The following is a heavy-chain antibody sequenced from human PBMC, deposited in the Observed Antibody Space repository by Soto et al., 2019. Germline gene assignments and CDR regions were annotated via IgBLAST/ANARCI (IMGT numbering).Heavy chain of an antibody. CDR2: IYSSGNT. CDR3: ARDPVAVAKRGSRYFDY. CDR1: GFTVSSNY. V-gene: IGHV3-66*01. D-gene: IGHD6-19*01. Sequence: GGSLRLSCAASGFTVSSNYMSWVRQAPGKGLEWVSVIYSSGNTYYADSVKGRFTISRDNSKNTLYLQMNSLRAEDTAVYYCARDPVAVAKRGSRYFDYWGQGTLVTVS. J-gene: IGHJ4*02.